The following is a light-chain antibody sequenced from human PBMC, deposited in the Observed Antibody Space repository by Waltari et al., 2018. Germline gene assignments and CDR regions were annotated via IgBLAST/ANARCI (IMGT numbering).Light chain of an antibody. CDR2: EGS. CDR1: SSXVGSXNL. CDR3: CXYAGSSTWV. Sequence: QSAXTQPASVSGSPXQSITIXCTGTSSXVGSXNLVSWYQQPPGKAPKLMIYEGSKRPSGVSNPFSGSNAGNTASLXISGLQXXDEADXYXCXYAGSSTWVFXGXTKLTVL. J-gene: IGLJ3*02. V-gene: IGLV2-23*01.